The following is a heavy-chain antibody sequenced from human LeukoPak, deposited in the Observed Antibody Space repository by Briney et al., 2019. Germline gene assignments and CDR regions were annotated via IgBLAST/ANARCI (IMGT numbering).Heavy chain of an antibody. D-gene: IGHD1-26*01. Sequence: GGSLRLSCAASGFPFNVQTMSWVRQAPGKGLDWVASMREDGREIYYVDSAKGRFTISRDNPKNSLYLQMNFLRAEDPAVYYCARGGATRGRFENWGQGTLVTVSS. J-gene: IGHJ4*02. V-gene: IGHV3-7*01. CDR1: GFPFNVQT. CDR2: MREDGREI. CDR3: ARGGATRGRFEN.